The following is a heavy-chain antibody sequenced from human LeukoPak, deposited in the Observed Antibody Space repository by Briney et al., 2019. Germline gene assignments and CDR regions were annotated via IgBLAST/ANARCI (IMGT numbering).Heavy chain of an antibody. Sequence: PSETLSLTCTVSAGSITGYYWTWIRQPAGKGREWIGRVSATGRAYHNPSLERRVTIALDTSINRSSLKVTSVTAPDTAVYYRARRTDMTPISGYDSFVYWGQGTLPSASS. CDR3: ARRTDMTPISGYDSFVY. D-gene: IGHD5-12*01. CDR1: AGSITGYY. V-gene: IGHV4-4*07. J-gene: IGHJ4*02. CDR2: VSATGRA.